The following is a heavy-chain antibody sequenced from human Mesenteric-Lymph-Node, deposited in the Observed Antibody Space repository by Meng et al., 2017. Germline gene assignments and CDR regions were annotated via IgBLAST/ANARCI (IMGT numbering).Heavy chain of an antibody. V-gene: IGHV5-51*01. CDR1: GYSFTSYW. CDR3: ARRFGSSWSSYYFDY. J-gene: IGHJ4*02. Sequence: GESLKISCQGSGYSFTSYWIGWVRQMPGKGLEWVGIIYPGDSDTRYSPSLQGQVTISADKSISTAYLQWSSLKASDTAMSYCARRFGSSWSSYYFDYWGQGTLVTVSS. CDR2: IYPGDSDT. D-gene: IGHD6-13*01.